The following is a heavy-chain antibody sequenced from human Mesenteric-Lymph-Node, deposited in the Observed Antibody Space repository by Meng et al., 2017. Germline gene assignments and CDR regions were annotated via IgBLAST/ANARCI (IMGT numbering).Heavy chain of an antibody. Sequence: GGSLRLSCKGSGYSFTSYWIGWVRQMPGKGLEWMGIIYPGDSDTRYSPSFQGQVTISADKSITTAYLQWSSLKASDTAMYYCARSGEKNAFDMWGQGTMVTVSS. J-gene: IGHJ3*02. CDR2: IYPGDSDT. D-gene: IGHD3-10*01. V-gene: IGHV5-51*01. CDR3: ARSGEKNAFDM. CDR1: GYSFTSYW.